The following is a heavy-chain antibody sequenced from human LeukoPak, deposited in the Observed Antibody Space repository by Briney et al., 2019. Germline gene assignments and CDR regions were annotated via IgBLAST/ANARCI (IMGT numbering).Heavy chain of an antibody. CDR3: AKVDLGLDY. CDR2: ISGSGGST. J-gene: IGHJ4*02. V-gene: IGHV3-23*01. Sequence: GGSLRLSCAASGFSFRSYAMSWVRQAPGKGLEWVSGISGSGGSTYYADSVKGRSTISRDNSKNTLYLQMNSLRAEDTAVYYCAKVDLGLDYWGQGTLVTVSS. CDR1: GFSFRSYA. D-gene: IGHD3-10*01.